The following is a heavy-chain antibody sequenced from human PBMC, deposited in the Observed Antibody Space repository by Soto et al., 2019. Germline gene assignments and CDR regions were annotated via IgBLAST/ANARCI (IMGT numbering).Heavy chain of an antibody. CDR3: AKATSDSRGTTADP. V-gene: IGHV3-23*01. CDR1: GFTFSGYA. J-gene: IGHJ5*02. CDR2: ITGGGDDT. Sequence: PGGSLRLSCAASGFTFSGYAMSWVRQAPGRRLEWISAITGGGDDTYYADYVKGRVTISRDNSKNTLYLQMSSLRAEDTALYYCAKATSDSRGTTADPWGQGTLVTVSS. D-gene: IGHD3-22*01.